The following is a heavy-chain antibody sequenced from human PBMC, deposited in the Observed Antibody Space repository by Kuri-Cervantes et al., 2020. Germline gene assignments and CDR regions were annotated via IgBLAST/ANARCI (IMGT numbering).Heavy chain of an antibody. CDR2: IYHSGST. CDR1: GYSISSGYY. J-gene: IGHJ4*02. Sequence: GSLRLSCTVSGYSISSGYYWGWIRQPPGKGLEWIGSIYHSGSTYYNPSLKSRVTVSVDTPKNQFSLKLNSVTAADTAIYYCASVTGTGFPDYWGQGARVTVSS. CDR3: ASVTGTGFPDY. D-gene: IGHD2-8*02. V-gene: IGHV4-38-2*02.